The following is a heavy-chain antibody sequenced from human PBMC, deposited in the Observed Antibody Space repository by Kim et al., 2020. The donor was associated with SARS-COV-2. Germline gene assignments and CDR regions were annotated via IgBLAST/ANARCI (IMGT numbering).Heavy chain of an antibody. Sequence: GGSLRLSCAASGFTFSDYYMSWIRQAPGKGLEWVSYISSSSSYTNYADSVKGRFTISRDNAKNSLYLQMNSLRAEDTAVYYCARVGAGQWLGTGPFDYWGQGTLVTVSS. V-gene: IGHV3-11*06. CDR2: ISSSSSYT. D-gene: IGHD6-19*01. J-gene: IGHJ4*02. CDR3: ARVGAGQWLGTGPFDY. CDR1: GFTFSDYY.